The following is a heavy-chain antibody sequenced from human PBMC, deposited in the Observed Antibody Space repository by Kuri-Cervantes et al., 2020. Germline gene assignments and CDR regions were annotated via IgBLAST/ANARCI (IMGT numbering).Heavy chain of an antibody. CDR3: AKAYDPQRQNYFYYYMDV. CDR1: GFTFSNAW. V-gene: IGHV3-15*01. Sequence: GESLKISCAASGFTFSNAWMSWVRQAPGKGLEWVGRIKSKTDGRTTDYAAPVKGRFTISRDDSKNTLYLLMNSLRAEDTAVYYCAKAYDPQRQNYFYYYMDVWGKGTTVTVSS. J-gene: IGHJ6*03. CDR2: IKSKTDGRTT. D-gene: IGHD2-8*01.